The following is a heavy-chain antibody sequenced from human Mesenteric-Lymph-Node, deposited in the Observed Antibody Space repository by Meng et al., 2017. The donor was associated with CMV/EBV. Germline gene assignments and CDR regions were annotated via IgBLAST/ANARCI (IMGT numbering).Heavy chain of an antibody. CDR1: GFTVSSNY. Sequence: GESLKISCAASGFTVSSNYMSWVRQAPGKGLEWVSVLYSGGNTYYADSVKGRFTISRDNSKNTLSLQMNSLRAEDTAMYYCARGWLTPTGYYYYGLDVWGHGTTITVSS. CDR2: LYSGGNT. D-gene: IGHD2-21*02. CDR3: ARGWLTPTGYYYYGLDV. V-gene: IGHV3-53*01. J-gene: IGHJ6*02.